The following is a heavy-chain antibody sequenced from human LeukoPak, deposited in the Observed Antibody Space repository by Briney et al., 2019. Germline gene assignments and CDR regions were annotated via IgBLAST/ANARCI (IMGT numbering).Heavy chain of an antibody. Sequence: PGGSLRLSCAASGFTFSSYAMSWVRQAPGKGLEWVSSISGSGGSTYYADSVKGRFTISRDNSKNTLYLQMNSLRAEDTAVYYCAKGRPLRYFVLLLPLFDYWGQETLVTVSS. CDR2: ISGSGGST. D-gene: IGHD3-9*01. V-gene: IGHV3-23*01. J-gene: IGHJ4*02. CDR1: GFTFSSYA. CDR3: AKGRPLRYFVLLLPLFDY.